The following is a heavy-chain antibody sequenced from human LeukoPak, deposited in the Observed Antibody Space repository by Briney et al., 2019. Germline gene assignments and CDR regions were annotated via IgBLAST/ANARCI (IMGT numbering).Heavy chain of an antibody. V-gene: IGHV3-48*03. Sequence: PGGSLRLSCVASGFTFSSYEMNWVRQAPGKGLEWVSYISSNGGTIYYADSVKGRFTISRDNAKNSLFLQMNSLRAEDTAVYYCARTFCSTTSCYLPPFDYWGQGALVTVSS. CDR1: GFTFSSYE. J-gene: IGHJ4*02. CDR3: ARTFCSTTSCYLPPFDY. CDR2: ISSNGGTI. D-gene: IGHD2-2*01.